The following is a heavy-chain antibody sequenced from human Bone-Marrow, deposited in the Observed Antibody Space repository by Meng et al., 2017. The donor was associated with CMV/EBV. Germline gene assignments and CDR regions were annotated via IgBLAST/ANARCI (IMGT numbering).Heavy chain of an antibody. Sequence: SETLSLTCTVSGGSISSYYWSWIRQPPGKGLEWIGYIYYSGSTNYNPSLKSRVTISVDTSKNQFSLKLSSVTAADTAVYYCARNNYDFWSGGPYYYGMDVWGQGTTVTGSS. CDR3: ARNNYDFWSGGPYYYGMDV. CDR2: IYYSGST. CDR1: GGSISSYY. V-gene: IGHV4-59*01. J-gene: IGHJ6*01. D-gene: IGHD3-3*01.